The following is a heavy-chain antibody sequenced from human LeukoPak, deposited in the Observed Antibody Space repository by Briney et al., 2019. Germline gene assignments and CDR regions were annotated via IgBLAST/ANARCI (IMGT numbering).Heavy chain of an antibody. CDR1: GCTFTSYY. J-gene: IGHJ4*02. Sequence: GASVKVSCKASGCTFTSYYMHWVRQAPGQGLECMGIINPSGGSTSYAQKFQGRVTMTRDTSTSTVYMELSSLRSEDTAVYYCARSAIQLWFLDYWGQGTLVTVSS. CDR3: ARSAIQLWFLDY. D-gene: IGHD5-18*01. V-gene: IGHV1-46*03. CDR2: INPSGGST.